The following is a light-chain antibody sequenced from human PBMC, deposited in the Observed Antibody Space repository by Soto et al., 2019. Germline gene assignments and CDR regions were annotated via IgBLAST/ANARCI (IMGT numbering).Light chain of an antibody. CDR1: SSDVGDFNY. CDR2: DVT. J-gene: IGLJ2*01. Sequence: QSALTQPASVSGSPGRSVTISCTGTSSDVGDFNYVSWYQHLPGRAPKLIIYDVTNRPSGISYRFSASKSGRTASLTISGLQAEAGAYYSCSSYSSSTTHVVFGGGTKLTVL. V-gene: IGLV2-14*03. CDR3: SSYSSSTTHVV.